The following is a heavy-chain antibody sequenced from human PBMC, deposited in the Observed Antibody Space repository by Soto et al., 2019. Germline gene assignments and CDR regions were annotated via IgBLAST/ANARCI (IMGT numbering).Heavy chain of an antibody. CDR3: ASSTGMVVDAHSDY. CDR2: ISGSGDNT. J-gene: IGHJ4*02. CDR1: GFTFRNYA. Sequence: EVQLLESGGGLVQPGWSLRLSCAASGFTFRNYAMSWVRQAPGKGLEWVSSISGSGDNTYYADSVKGRFTISRDNSKNTLYLQMNSMRAEDTAVYYYASSTGMVVDAHSDYWGQGTLVTVSS. V-gene: IGHV3-23*01. D-gene: IGHD2-15*01.